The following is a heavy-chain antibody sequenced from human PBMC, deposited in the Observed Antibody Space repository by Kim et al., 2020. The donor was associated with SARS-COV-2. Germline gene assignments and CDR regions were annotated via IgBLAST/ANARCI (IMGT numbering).Heavy chain of an antibody. V-gene: IGHV3-23*01. J-gene: IGHJ6*02. Sequence: GGSLRLSCAASGFTFSSYAMSWVRQAPGKGLEWVSAISGSGGSTYYADSVKGRFTISRDNSKNTLYLQMNSLRAEDTAVYYCAAGLLRDRVYYYGMDVWGQGTTVTVSS. CDR1: GFTFSSYA. CDR2: ISGSGGST. CDR3: AAGLLRDRVYYYGMDV. D-gene: IGHD2-15*01.